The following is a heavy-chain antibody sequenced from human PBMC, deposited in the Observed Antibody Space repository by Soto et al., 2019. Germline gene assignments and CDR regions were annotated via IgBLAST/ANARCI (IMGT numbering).Heavy chain of an antibody. Sequence: LSLTCTVSGGSISSSYWSWIRQPPGKGLEWIGYIYYSGSATYNPSLKTRATISLDTSKNQFSLKLSSVTAADTAVYYCAREKKDDSSGFYHFDYWGQGTLVTVSS. D-gene: IGHD3-22*01. J-gene: IGHJ4*02. CDR1: GGSISSSY. CDR2: IYYSGSA. V-gene: IGHV4-59*01. CDR3: AREKKDDSSGFYHFDY.